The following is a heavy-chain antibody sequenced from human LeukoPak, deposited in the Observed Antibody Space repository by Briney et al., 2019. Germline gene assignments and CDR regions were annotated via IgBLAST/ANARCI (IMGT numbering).Heavy chain of an antibody. J-gene: IGHJ4*02. CDR1: GFTFSSYS. CDR2: ISSRSSYI. Sequence: GGSLRLSCAASGFTFSSYSMNWVRQAPGKGLEWVSSISSRSSYIYYADSVKGRFTISRDNAKNSLYLQMNSLRAEDTAVYCCARGGRDYGFLFVYWGQGTLVTVSS. D-gene: IGHD4-17*01. V-gene: IGHV3-21*01. CDR3: ARGGRDYGFLFVY.